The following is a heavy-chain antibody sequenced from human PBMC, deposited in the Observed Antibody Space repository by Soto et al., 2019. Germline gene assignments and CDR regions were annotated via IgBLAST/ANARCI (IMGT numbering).Heavy chain of an antibody. J-gene: IGHJ6*02. D-gene: IGHD3-9*01. CDR3: ARDKRILTGYYYYGMDV. Sequence: ASVNVSCKSSGYTFTSYSIHWVRQAPGQRLEWMGWINAGNGNTKYSQKFQGRVTITRDTSASTAYMELSSLRSEDTAVYYCARDKRILTGYYYYGMDVWGQGTTVTVSS. CDR2: INAGNGNT. CDR1: GYTFTSYS. V-gene: IGHV1-3*01.